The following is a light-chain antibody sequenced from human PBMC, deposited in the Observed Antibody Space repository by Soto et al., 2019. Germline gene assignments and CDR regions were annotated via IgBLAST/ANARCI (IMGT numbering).Light chain of an antibody. V-gene: IGLV1-47*02. CDR3: AAWDDSLSGPWV. J-gene: IGLJ3*02. CDR2: SNN. CDR1: SSNIGSNY. Sequence: QSVLTQPPSASGTPGQRVTISCSGSSSNIGSNYVYWYQQLPGTAPKLLIYSNNQRPSGVPDRFSGSKSGTSASLAISGLRSGDEADYYCAAWDDSLSGPWVFGGGTKVTVL.